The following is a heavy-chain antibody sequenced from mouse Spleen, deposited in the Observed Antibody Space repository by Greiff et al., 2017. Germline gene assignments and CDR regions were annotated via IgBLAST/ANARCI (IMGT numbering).Heavy chain of an antibody. V-gene: IGHV1S81*02. J-gene: IGHJ3*01. D-gene: IGHD1-1*02. CDR2: INPSNGGT. Sequence: QVHVKQSGAELVKPGASVKLSCKASGYTFTSYYMYWVKQRPGQGLEWIGEINPSNGGTNFNEKFKSKATLTVDKSSSTAYMQLSSLTSEDSAVYYCTRGNYFAYWGQGTLVTVSA. CDR1: GYTFTSYY. CDR3: TRGNYFAY.